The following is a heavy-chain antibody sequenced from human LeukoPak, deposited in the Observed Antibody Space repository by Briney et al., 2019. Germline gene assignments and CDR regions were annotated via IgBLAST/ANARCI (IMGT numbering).Heavy chain of an antibody. CDR1: GGSISSYY. D-gene: IGHD3-22*01. J-gene: IGHJ4*02. V-gene: IGHV4-4*07. CDR2: IYTSGST. CDR3: ARATRYYYDSSGYHPFDY. Sequence: SETLSLTCTVSGGSISSYYWSWIRQPAGKGLEWIGRIYTSGSTNYNPSLKSRVTMSVDTSKNQFSLKLSSVTAADTAVYYCARATRYYYDSSGYHPFDYWGQGTLVTVSS.